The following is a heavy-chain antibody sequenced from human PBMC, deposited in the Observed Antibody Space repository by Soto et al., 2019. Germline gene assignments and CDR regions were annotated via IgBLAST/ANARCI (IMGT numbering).Heavy chain of an antibody. CDR1: GGSVSSGSYY. J-gene: IGHJ4*02. CDR3: GKISGGYSSGWPFNF. D-gene: IGHD6-25*01. CDR2: IYYRGST. V-gene: IGHV4-61*01. Sequence: SETLSLTCTVSGGSVSSGSYYWSWIRQPPGKGLEWIGYIYYRGSTNYNPSLKSRVTISVDTSKNQFSLRLTSVTAADTAEYYCGKISGGYSSGWPFNFGGRETWVPVS.